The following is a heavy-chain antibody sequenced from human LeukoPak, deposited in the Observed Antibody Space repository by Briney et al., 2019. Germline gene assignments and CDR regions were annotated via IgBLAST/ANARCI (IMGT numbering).Heavy chain of an antibody. CDR2: ISGSGGST. D-gene: IGHD6-13*01. V-gene: IGHV3-23*01. CDR1: GFTFDDYG. CDR3: ANYIAAAF. Sequence: GGSLRLSCAASGFTFDDYGMNWVRQVPGKGLEWVSAISGSGGSTYYADSVKGRFTISRDNSKNTLYLQMNSLRAEDTAVYYCANYIAAAFWGQGTLVTVSS. J-gene: IGHJ4*02.